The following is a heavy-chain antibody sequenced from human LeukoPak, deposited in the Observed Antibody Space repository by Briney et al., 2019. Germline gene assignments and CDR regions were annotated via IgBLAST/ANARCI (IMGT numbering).Heavy chain of an antibody. V-gene: IGHV1-18*01. CDR2: ISAYNGNT. CDR1: GYTFTSYG. D-gene: IGHD3-22*01. J-gene: IGHJ4*02. CDR3: ARDGGPRIGYYDSSGYH. Sequence: ASVKDSCKASGYTFTSYGISWVRQAPGQGLEWMGWISAYNGNTNYAQKLQGRVTMTTDTSTSTAYMELRSLRSDDTAVYYCARDGGPRIGYYDSSGYHWGQGTLVTVSS.